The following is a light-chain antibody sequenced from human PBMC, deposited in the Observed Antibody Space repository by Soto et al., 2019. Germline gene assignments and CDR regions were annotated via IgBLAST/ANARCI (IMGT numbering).Light chain of an antibody. CDR2: DAS. J-gene: IGKJ1*01. CDR1: QSISSW. Sequence: DIQMTQSPSTLSASVGDRVTINCRASQSISSWLAWFQQKPGKAPKLLIYDASSLESGVPSRFSGSGSGTEFTLTINSLQPDDFATYYCQQFNSFPWTFGQGTKVDIK. CDR3: QQFNSFPWT. V-gene: IGKV1-5*01.